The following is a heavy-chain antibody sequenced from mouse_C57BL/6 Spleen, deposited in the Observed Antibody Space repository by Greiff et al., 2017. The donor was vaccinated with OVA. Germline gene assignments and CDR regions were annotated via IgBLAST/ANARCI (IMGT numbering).Heavy chain of an antibody. CDR2: IDPENGDT. V-gene: IGHV14-4*01. Sequence: VQLQQSGAELVRPGASVKLSCTASGFNIKDDYMHWVKQRPEQGLEWIGWIDPENGDTEYASKFQGKATITADTSSNTAYLQLSSLTSEDTAVYYCTTIYYGNYGYWGQGTTLTVSS. J-gene: IGHJ2*01. CDR1: GFNIKDDY. D-gene: IGHD2-1*01. CDR3: TTIYYGNYGY.